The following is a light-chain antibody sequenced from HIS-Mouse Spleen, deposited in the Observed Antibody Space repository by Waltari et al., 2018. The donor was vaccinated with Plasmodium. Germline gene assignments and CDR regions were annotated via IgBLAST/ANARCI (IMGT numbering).Light chain of an antibody. CDR1: QGISSA. CDR2: DAS. CDR3: QQFNNYPSIT. Sequence: AIQLTQSPSSLSASVGDRVTITCRASQGISSALAWYQQKPGKAPKLLIYDASSLESGVPSRFSGSGSGTDFTLTISSLQPEDSATYYCQQFNNYPSITFGQGTRLEIK. J-gene: IGKJ5*01. V-gene: IGKV1D-13*01.